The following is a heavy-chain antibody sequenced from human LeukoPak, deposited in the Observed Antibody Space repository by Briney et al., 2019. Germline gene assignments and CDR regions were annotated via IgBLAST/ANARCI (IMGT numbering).Heavy chain of an antibody. V-gene: IGHV3-7*03. Sequence: GGSLRLSCAASGFTFSSYWMSWVRQAPGKGLEWVANIGPDGSEKYYLDSVKGRFTISRDNAKNSLYLQMNSLRAEDMALYYCAKGLYGSGSYPDYWGQGTLVTVSS. CDR3: AKGLYGSGSYPDY. D-gene: IGHD3-10*01. CDR1: GFTFSSYW. J-gene: IGHJ4*02. CDR2: IGPDGSEK.